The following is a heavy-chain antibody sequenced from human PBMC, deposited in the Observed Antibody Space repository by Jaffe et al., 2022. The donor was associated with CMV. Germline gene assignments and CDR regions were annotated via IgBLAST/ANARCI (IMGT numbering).Heavy chain of an antibody. CDR2: ISSDASSI. CDR3: AKDGRGYNFDRFDY. CDR1: GFTFREYG. J-gene: IGHJ4*02. V-gene: IGHV3-23*01. Sequence: EVQLLDSGGGLVQPGGSLRLSCVASGFTFREYGMSWVRQAPGKGLEWVSGISSDASSILYAESVKGRFTISRDNSQNKVDLQMNSLRAEDTGVYFCAKDGRGYNFDRFDYWGQGTLVTVSS. D-gene: IGHD5-18*01.